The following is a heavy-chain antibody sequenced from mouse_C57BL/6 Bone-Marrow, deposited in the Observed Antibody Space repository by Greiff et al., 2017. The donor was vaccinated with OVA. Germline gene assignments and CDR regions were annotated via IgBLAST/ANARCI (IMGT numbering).Heavy chain of an antibody. CDR3: ARKGNYGMDY. J-gene: IGHJ4*01. CDR2: IYPGDGDT. Sequence: QVQLQQSGPELVKPGASVKISCKASGYAFSSSWMNWVKQRPGKGLEWIGRIYPGDGDTNYNGKFKGKATLTADKSSSTAYMQLSSLTSEDSAVYFCARKGNYGMDYWGQGTSVTVSS. V-gene: IGHV1-82*01. CDR1: GYAFSSSW.